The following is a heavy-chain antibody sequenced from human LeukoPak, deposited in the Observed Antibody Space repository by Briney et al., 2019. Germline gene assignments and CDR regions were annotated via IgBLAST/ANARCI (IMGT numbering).Heavy chain of an antibody. CDR2: IYYAGST. CDR1: GGSISRSTLY. D-gene: IGHD6-13*01. V-gene: IGHV4-39*01. Sequence: PSETLSLTCTVSGGSISRSTLYWGWIRQPPGKGLEWIGSIYYAGSTYYNPCLESRITMSVDTSKNQFSLRLRSVTAADTAVYYCASIAAAGNEWGQGAQVIVSS. J-gene: IGHJ4*02. CDR3: ASIAAAGNE.